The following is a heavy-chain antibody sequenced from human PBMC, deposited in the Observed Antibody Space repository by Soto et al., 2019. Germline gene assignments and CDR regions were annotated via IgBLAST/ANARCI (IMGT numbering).Heavy chain of an antibody. Sequence: SETLSLTCTVSGGSISSYYWSWIRQPPGKGLEWIGYIYYSGSTNYNPSLKSRVTISVDTSKNQFSLKLSSVTAADTAVYYCARDRSGARGWFDPWGQGTLVTVS. J-gene: IGHJ5*02. CDR1: GGSISSYY. D-gene: IGHD2-15*01. CDR2: IYYSGST. V-gene: IGHV4-59*01. CDR3: ARDRSGARGWFDP.